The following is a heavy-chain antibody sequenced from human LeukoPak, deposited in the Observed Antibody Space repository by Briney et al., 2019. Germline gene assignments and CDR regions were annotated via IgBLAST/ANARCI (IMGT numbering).Heavy chain of an antibody. Sequence: GRSLRLSCAASGFTFNSYSMHWVRQAPGKGLEWVAIIWFDGSKTYYSDSVKGRFTISRDNSKNTLFLQMTSLTADDTAVYFCVRGGEHNLAYKTFDPWGQGTLVAVSS. CDR3: VRGGEHNLAYKTFDP. J-gene: IGHJ5*02. V-gene: IGHV3-33*01. D-gene: IGHD1/OR15-1a*01. CDR2: IWFDGSKT. CDR1: GFTFNSYS.